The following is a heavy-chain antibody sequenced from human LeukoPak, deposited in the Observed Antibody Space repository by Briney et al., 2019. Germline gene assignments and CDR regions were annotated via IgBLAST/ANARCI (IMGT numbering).Heavy chain of an antibody. J-gene: IGHJ4*02. CDR1: GGSISSGDYY. D-gene: IGHD6-13*01. CDR2: IYYSGST. V-gene: IGHV4-30-4*01. CDR3: ARVLAAAGTKKSIDY. Sequence: SETLSLTCTVSGGSISSGDYYGSWIRQPPGKGLEWIGYIYYSGSTYYNPSLKSRVTISVDTSKNQFSLKLSSVTAADTAVYYRARVLAAAGTKKSIDYWGQGTLVTVSS.